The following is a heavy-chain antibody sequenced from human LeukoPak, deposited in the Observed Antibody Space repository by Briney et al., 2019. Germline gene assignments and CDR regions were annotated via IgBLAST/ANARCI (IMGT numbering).Heavy chain of an antibody. CDR2: IYYSGGT. V-gene: IGHV4-30-4*01. CDR1: GGSISSGDYY. D-gene: IGHD2-15*01. CDR3: ARVGGGSYNFDY. Sequence: PSETLSLTCTVSGGSISSGDYYWSWIRQPPGKGLEWIGYIYYSGGTYYNPSLKSRVTISVDTSKNQFSLKLSSVTAADTAVYYCARVGGGSYNFDYWGQGTLVTVSS. J-gene: IGHJ4*02.